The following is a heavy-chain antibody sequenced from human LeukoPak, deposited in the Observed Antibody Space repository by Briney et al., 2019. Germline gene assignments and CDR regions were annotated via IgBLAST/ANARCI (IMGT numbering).Heavy chain of an antibody. J-gene: IGHJ5*02. CDR1: GGSISSSSYY. Sequence: PSETLSLTCTVSGGSISSSSYYWGWLRQPPGKGLEWIGSIYYSGCTYYNPSLKSRVTISVDTSKNQFSLKLSSVTAADTAVYYCARHEVDILTGYYLNWFDPWGQGTLVTVSS. V-gene: IGHV4-39*01. CDR3: ARHEVDILTGYYLNWFDP. D-gene: IGHD3-9*01. CDR2: IYYSGCT.